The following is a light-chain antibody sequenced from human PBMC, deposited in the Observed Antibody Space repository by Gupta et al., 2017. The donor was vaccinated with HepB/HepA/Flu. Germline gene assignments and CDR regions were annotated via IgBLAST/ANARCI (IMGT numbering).Light chain of an antibody. CDR3: SSFSSTTALVL. CDR2: DVT. CDR1: SSDVGAYNS. V-gene: IGLV2-14*03. Sequence: QSALTQPASVSGSPGQSITISCTGTSSDVGAYNSVSWYQQYPGKAPRLLIYDVTSRPSGISNRFSGSKSGNKDSLTISGLQAEDEADYYCSSFSSTTALVLFGGGTKLTVL. J-gene: IGLJ2*01.